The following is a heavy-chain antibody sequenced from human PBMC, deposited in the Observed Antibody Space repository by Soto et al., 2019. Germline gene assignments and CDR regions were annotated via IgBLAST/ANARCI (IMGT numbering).Heavy chain of an antibody. V-gene: IGHV4-59*01. CDR1: GGSIGSYY. Sequence: PSETLSLTCTVSGGSIGSYYCSWIGQPPGKGLEWIGYIYYSGSTNYNPSLKSRVTISVDTSKNQFSLKLSSVTAADTAVYYWARQVAAAGGYYWGQGTLVTVS. J-gene: IGHJ4*02. CDR2: IYYSGST. CDR3: ARQVAAAGGYY. D-gene: IGHD6-13*01.